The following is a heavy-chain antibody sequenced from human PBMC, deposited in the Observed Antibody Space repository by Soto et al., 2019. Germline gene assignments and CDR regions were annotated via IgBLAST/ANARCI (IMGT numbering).Heavy chain of an antibody. CDR3: TRDCPVAGLLFDY. CDR1: VFTFGDYA. CDR2: IRSKAYGGTT. Sequence: PGGSLRLSCTASVFTFGDYAMSWFRRAPGKGLEWVGFIRSKAYGGTTEYAASVKGRFTISRDDSKSIAYLQMNSLKTEDTAVYYCTRDCPVAGLLFDYWGQGTLVTVSS. J-gene: IGHJ4*02. D-gene: IGHD6-19*01. V-gene: IGHV3-49*03.